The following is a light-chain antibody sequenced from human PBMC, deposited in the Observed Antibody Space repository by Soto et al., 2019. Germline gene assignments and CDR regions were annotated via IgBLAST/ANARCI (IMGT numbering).Light chain of an antibody. Sequence: QSVLTQPPSVSGSPGQSVTISCTGTSSDVGSYNRVSWYQQPPGTAPRLMIYEVSNRPSGVPDRFSGSKSGNTASLTISGLQTEDEADYYCSSHTTSGTYVFGIGTKLTVL. CDR1: SSDVGSYNR. CDR2: EVS. V-gene: IGLV2-18*02. J-gene: IGLJ1*01. CDR3: SSHTTSGTYV.